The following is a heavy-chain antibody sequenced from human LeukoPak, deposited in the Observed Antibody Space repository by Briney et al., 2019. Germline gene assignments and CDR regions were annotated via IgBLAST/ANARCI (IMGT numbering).Heavy chain of an antibody. CDR1: GFNFINYW. CDR2: IKQDGSEK. V-gene: IGHV3-7*04. D-gene: IGHD3-9*01. CDR3: ARGWELRYFDWLSAPSGYFDY. J-gene: IGHJ4*02. Sequence: GGSLRLSCAASGFNFINYWMNWVRQAPGKGLEWVANIKQDGSEKYYVDSVKGRFTISRDNAKNSLYLQMNSLRAEDTAVYYCARGWELRYFDWLSAPSGYFDYWGQGTLVTVSS.